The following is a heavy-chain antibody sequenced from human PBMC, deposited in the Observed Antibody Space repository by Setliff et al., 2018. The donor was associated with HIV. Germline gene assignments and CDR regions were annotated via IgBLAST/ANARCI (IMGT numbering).Heavy chain of an antibody. CDR1: GGSISTSSDH. J-gene: IGHJ5*02. Sequence: PSETLSLTCTVSGGSISTSSDHWTWLRQSAGRGLGWIGRISPTGNINSNPFLRSRVTISLDTSKNQVSLDLNSVTAADTGVYYCARRGRDGVLIVFATGFDPWGQGTLVTVSS. V-gene: IGHV4-61*02. D-gene: IGHD2-8*01. CDR3: ARRGRDGVLIVFATGFDP. CDR2: ISPTGNI.